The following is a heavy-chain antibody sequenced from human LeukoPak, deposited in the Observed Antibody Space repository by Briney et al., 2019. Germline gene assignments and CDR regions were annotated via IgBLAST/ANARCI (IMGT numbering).Heavy chain of an antibody. Sequence: PSETLSLTCSVSRHSMSSGYYWAWVRPPPGEGVGWVGSIYYSGSTYNTPSVKSRVTISVDTSKNQFSLKVDSVTAADTAVYYCASLPGWQRLVRATIKNWGQGTLVTVSS. V-gene: IGHV4-38-2*02. D-gene: IGHD6-19*01. CDR3: ASLPGWQRLVRATIKN. CDR1: RHSMSSGYY. J-gene: IGHJ4*02. CDR2: IYYSGST.